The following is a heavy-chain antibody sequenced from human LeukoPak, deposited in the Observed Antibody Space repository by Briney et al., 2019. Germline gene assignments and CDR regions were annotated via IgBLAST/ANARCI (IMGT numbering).Heavy chain of an antibody. Sequence: GASVKVSCKASGYTFTSYGISWVRQAPGQGLEWMGWISAYNGNTNYAQKLQGRVTMTTDTSTSTAYMELRSLRSDDTAVYYCARDRNMITFAGVIDYWGQGTLVTVSS. J-gene: IGHJ4*02. V-gene: IGHV1-18*01. CDR1: GYTFTSYG. CDR2: ISAYNGNT. CDR3: ARDRNMITFAGVIDY. D-gene: IGHD3-16*01.